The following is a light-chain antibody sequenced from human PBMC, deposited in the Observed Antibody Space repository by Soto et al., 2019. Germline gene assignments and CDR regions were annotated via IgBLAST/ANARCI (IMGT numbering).Light chain of an antibody. V-gene: IGKV3-15*01. CDR2: GAS. J-gene: IGKJ2*01. CDR1: QSISSS. Sequence: EIVMTQSPATLSVSPGERATLSCRASQSISSSLAWYQQKPGQAPRLLIYGASTRATDVPARFSGSGTGTEFTLTISSLQSEDFAVYYCQHLDTFGQGTKLEIK. CDR3: QHLDT.